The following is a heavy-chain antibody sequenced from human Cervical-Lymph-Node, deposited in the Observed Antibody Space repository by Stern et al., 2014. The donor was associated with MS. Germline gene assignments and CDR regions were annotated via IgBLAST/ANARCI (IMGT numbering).Heavy chain of an antibody. CDR2: IWYDGSKK. D-gene: IGHD2-15*01. CDR1: AFHFNNYA. CDR3: AADRYCSADSCQGLFDY. J-gene: IGHJ4*02. Sequence: VQLVESGGGVVQPGTSLRLSCAASAFHFNNYAMHWVRQAPGKGLDWVAVIWYDGSKKDYADSVRGRFTISRDHSKNTLYLQMTGLRADDTAVYYCAADRYCSADSCQGLFDYWGQGTLVTVSS. V-gene: IGHV3-33*01.